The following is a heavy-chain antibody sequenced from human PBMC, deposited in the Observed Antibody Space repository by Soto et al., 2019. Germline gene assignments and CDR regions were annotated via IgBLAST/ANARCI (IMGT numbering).Heavy chain of an antibody. V-gene: IGHV3-9*01. D-gene: IGHD3-22*01. CDR2: ISWNSGSI. CDR3: AKGDYYYDSSGYYALGYGMDV. Sequence: PGGSLRLSCAASGFTFDYYAMHWVRQSPGKGLEWVSGISWNSGSIGYADSVKGRFTISRDNAKNSLYLQMNSLRAEDTALYYCAKGDYYYDSSGYYALGYGMDVWGQGTTVTVSS. CDR1: GFTFDYYA. J-gene: IGHJ6*02.